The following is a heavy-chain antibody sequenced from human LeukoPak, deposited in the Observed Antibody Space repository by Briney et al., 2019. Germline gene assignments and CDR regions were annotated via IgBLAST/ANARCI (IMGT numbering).Heavy chain of an antibody. CDR3: ARDEGGWYVGFDY. D-gene: IGHD6-19*01. CDR1: GGSSSGYY. V-gene: IGHV4-34*01. Sequence: ASGTLSLTGAVYGGSSSGYYWSWIRQPPGKGLEWIGEINHSGSTNYNPSLKSRVTISVDTSKNQFSLKLSSVTAADTAVYYCARDEGGWYVGFDYWGQGTLVTVSS. CDR2: INHSGST. J-gene: IGHJ4*02.